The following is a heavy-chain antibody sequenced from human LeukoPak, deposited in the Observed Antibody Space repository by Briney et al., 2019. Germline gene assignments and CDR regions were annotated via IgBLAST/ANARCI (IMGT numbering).Heavy chain of an antibody. J-gene: IGHJ4*02. CDR1: GGSFSGYY. CDR2: INHSGST. CDR3: ARGPKYYDFWSGYYSSGPLDYYFDY. D-gene: IGHD3-3*01. V-gene: IGHV4-34*01. Sequence: KTSETLSLTCAVYGGSFSGYYWSWIRQPPGKGLEWIGEINHSGSTNYNPSLKSRVTISVDTSKNQFSLKLSSVTAADAAVYYCARGPKYYDFWSGYYSSGPLDYYFDYWGQGTLVTVSS.